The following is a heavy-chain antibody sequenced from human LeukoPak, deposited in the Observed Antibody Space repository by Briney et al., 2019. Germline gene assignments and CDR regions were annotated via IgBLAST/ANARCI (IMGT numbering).Heavy chain of an antibody. D-gene: IGHD4-17*01. V-gene: IGHV3-7*03. CDR1: GLTFSSYW. CDR2: IKQDGSQQ. Sequence: GGSLRLSCVASGLTFSSYWMGWVRQAPGKGLEGVANIKQDGSQQYYVDSVKGRFTISRDNAKNSLSLQMNSLRAEDTAVYYCAKVFYGDYGYFQHWGQGTLVTVSS. J-gene: IGHJ1*01. CDR3: AKVFYGDYGYFQH.